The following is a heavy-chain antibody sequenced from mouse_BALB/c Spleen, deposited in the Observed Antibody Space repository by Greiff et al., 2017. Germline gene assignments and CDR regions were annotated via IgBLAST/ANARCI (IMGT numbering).Heavy chain of an antibody. Sequence: VQLKESGGGLVQPGGSLRLSCATSGFTFTDYYMSWVRQPPGKALEWLGFIRNKANGYTTEYSASVKGRFTISRDNSQSILYLQMNTLRAEDSATYYCARDGYPYYFDYWGQGTTLTVSS. CDR3: ARDGYPYYFDY. J-gene: IGHJ2*01. CDR1: GFTFTDYY. D-gene: IGHD2-2*01. CDR2: IRNKANGYTT. V-gene: IGHV7-3*02.